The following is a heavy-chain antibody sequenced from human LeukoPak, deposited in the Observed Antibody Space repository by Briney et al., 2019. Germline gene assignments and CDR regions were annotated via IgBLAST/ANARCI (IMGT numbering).Heavy chain of an antibody. D-gene: IGHD3-10*01. V-gene: IGHV3-74*01. CDR1: GFTFSSYW. CDR2: INSDGGST. Sequence: PGGSLRLSCAASGFTFSSYWMHWVRQASGKGLVWVSRINSDGGSTSYADSVNGRFTISRDNAKNTLYLQMNSLRVEDTAVYYYARDYYYGTGSSPYYWGQGTLVTVSS. J-gene: IGHJ4*02. CDR3: ARDYYYGTGSSPYY.